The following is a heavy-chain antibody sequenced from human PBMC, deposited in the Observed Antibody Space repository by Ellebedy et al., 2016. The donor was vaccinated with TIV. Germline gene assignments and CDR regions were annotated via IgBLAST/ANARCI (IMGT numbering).Heavy chain of an antibody. D-gene: IGHD1-26*01. V-gene: IGHV3-21*05. CDR3: ARGGSLFDY. J-gene: IGHJ4*02. Sequence: GESLRLSCAASGFTFSSYSMNWVRQAPGKGLEWLSYISSSSSDIYYAGSVKGRFTISRDNAKNSLYLQMNSLRAEDTAVYYCARGGSLFDYWGQGTLVTVSS. CDR2: ISSSSSDI. CDR1: GFTFSSYS.